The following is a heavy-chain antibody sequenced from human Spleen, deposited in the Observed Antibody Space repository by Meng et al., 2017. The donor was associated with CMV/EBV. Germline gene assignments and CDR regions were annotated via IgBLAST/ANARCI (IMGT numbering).Heavy chain of an antibody. Sequence: SETLSLTCSVSGGSISNRFYYWGWVRQPPGKGLEWIGSIYHSGSTYYNPSLKSRVTISVDTSKNQFSLKLSSVTAADTAVYYCASGITGTPSVGYFDYWGQGTLVTVSS. CDR1: GGSISNRFYY. J-gene: IGHJ4*02. CDR3: ASGITGTPSVGYFDY. CDR2: IYHSGST. V-gene: IGHV4-39*07. D-gene: IGHD1-7*01.